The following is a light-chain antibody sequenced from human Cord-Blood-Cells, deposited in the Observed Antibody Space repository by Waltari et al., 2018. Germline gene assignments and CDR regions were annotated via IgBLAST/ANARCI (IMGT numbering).Light chain of an antibody. J-gene: IGKJ2*01. Sequence: DIQMTQSPSTLSASVGDRVTIPCRASQSISSWLAWYQQKPGKAPKLLIYKASSLESGVPSRFSGSGSGTEFTLTISSLQPDDVATYYCQQYNSYLYTFGQGTKREIK. CDR2: KAS. V-gene: IGKV1-5*03. CDR1: QSISSW. CDR3: QQYNSYLYT.